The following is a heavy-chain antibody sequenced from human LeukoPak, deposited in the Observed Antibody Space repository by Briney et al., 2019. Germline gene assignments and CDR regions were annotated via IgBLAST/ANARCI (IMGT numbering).Heavy chain of an antibody. CDR1: GFTFSNYC. CDR2: IRQDGSET. D-gene: IGHD3-3*01. Sequence: PWGSLRLSCAASGFTFSNYCMSWVRRAPGKGLEWVANIRQDGSETYYVDSVRGRFTISRDNAKKSLYLQMNSLRAEDTAVYYCARDFWGAYRVDYFDYWGQGTLVTVSS. CDR3: ARDFWGAYRVDYFDY. J-gene: IGHJ4*02. V-gene: IGHV3-7*01.